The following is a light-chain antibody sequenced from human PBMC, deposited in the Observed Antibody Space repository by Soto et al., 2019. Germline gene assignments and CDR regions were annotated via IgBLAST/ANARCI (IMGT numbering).Light chain of an antibody. J-gene: IGLJ2*01. CDR2: DVS. CDR3: SSHAARSTLA. V-gene: IGLV2-14*03. Sequence: QSALTQPASVSGSPGQSITISCTGTSSDIGDHDCVSWYQHHPGKAPKLVIFDVSHRPSGVSDRFSASKSGNTASLTISGLQAEDEADYFCSSHAARSTLAFGGGTKLTV. CDR1: SSDIGDHDC.